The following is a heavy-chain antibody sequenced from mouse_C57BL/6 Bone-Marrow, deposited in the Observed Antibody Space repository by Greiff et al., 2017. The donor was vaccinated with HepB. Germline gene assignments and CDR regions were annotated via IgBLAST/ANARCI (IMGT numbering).Heavy chain of an antibody. D-gene: IGHD2-14*01. V-gene: IGHV5-9-1*02. CDR3: TRDRLTHYFDY. CDR2: ISSGGDYI. Sequence: EVMLVESGEGLVKPGGSLKLSCAASGFTFSSYAMSWVRQTPEKRLEWVAYISSGGDYIYYADTVKGRFTISRDNARNTRYLQMSSLKSEDTAMYYCTRDRLTHYFDYWGQGTTLTVSS. J-gene: IGHJ2*01. CDR1: GFTFSSYA.